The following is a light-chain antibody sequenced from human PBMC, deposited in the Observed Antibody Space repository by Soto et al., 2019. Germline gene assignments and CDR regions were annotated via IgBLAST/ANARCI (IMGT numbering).Light chain of an antibody. J-gene: IGKJ5*01. CDR3: QQYNSPIT. V-gene: IGKV1-5*03. CDR2: KAS. Sequence: DIQMTQSPSSVSASVGDRVTITCRASQTISSWLAWYQQKPGKAPKLLIYKASTLKSGVPSRFSGSGSGTEFTLTISSLQPDDFATYYCQQYNSPITFGQGTRLEIK. CDR1: QTISSW.